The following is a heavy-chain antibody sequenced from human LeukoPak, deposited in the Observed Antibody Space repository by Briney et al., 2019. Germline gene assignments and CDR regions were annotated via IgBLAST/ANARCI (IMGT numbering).Heavy chain of an antibody. D-gene: IGHD6-19*01. CDR2: FDTGFGT. CDR3: ARSSGWWPLDY. J-gene: IGHJ4*02. Sequence: GGSLRLSCAASGFTFSTASLHWVRQAPGRGLEWVSAFDTGFGTYYPDFLKGRFTISRDNSRNTLFLQMNSLRAEDTAVYYCARSSGWWPLDYWGQGTLVTVSS. CDR1: GFTFSTAS. V-gene: IGHV3-23*01.